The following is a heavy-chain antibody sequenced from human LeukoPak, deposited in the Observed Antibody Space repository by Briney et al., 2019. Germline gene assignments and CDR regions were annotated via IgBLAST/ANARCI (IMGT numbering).Heavy chain of an antibody. Sequence: GGSLRLSCAASGFTFDDYAMHWVRQAPGKGLEWVSGISWNSGSIGYADSVKGRFTISRDNAKNSLYLQMNSLRAEDTALYYCAKDIQGYGIFSGMDVWGQGTTVTVSS. CDR3: AKDIQGYGIFSGMDV. CDR2: ISWNSGSI. J-gene: IGHJ6*02. V-gene: IGHV3-9*01. D-gene: IGHD3-16*01. CDR1: GFTFDDYA.